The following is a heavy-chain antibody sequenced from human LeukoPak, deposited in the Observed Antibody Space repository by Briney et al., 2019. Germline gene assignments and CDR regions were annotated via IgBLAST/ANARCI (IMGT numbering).Heavy chain of an antibody. CDR3: AHEGSPLVIHAFGI. V-gene: IGHV3-30*02. CDR2: IQNDGSEK. Sequence: GGPLRLSCAASGFTFSHYGMHGVGKAPGKGREGLSFIQNDGSEKYYQDSVKGRFTFSRDNSKNKLYLQMNSRRTEDPALYYCAHEGSPLVIHAFGIWGQGTVVTVSS. J-gene: IGHJ3*02. D-gene: IGHD2-21*01. CDR1: GFTFSHYG.